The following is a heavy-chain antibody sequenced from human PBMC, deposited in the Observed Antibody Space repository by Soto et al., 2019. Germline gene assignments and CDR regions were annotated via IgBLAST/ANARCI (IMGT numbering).Heavy chain of an antibody. CDR1: GFIFSNYG. CDR2: MSYDGSDT. D-gene: IGHD2-8*02. J-gene: IGHJ4*01. Sequence: QVQLVESGGGVVQPGRSLRLSCVGSGFIFSNYGMHWVRQTPGKGLEWVAFMSYDGSDTYYADSVKGRFTISRDNSKNTLYLHKSNLRVEDTAMYYCTIVLVAGSALEHCGHGTLVTVSS. V-gene: IGHV3-30*03. CDR3: TIVLVAGSALEH.